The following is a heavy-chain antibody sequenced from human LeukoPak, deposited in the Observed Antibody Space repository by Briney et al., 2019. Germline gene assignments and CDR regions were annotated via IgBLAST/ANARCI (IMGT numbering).Heavy chain of an antibody. D-gene: IGHD6-6*01. Sequence: GGSLRLSYGASGFTFSSYAMHWVRQAPGKGLEWVAVISYDGSNKYYADSVKGRFTISRDNSKNTLYLQMNSLRAEDTAVYYCARGDGIAARRGLYWGQGTLVTVSS. CDR3: ARGDGIAARRGLY. V-gene: IGHV3-30-3*01. CDR1: GFTFSSYA. CDR2: ISYDGSNK. J-gene: IGHJ4*02.